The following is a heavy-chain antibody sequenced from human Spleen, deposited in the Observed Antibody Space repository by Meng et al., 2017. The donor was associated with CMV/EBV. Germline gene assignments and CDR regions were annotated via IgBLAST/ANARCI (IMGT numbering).Heavy chain of an antibody. Sequence: GESLKISCAASGFTFSSYWMHWVHQAPGKGLVWVSRINTDVTNTNYADSVKGRFTISRDNARNTLYLQMSGLRSEDTALYYCAKDSRISGTGYYYYGLDVWGQGTTVTVSS. J-gene: IGHJ6*02. V-gene: IGHV3-74*01. CDR2: INTDVTNT. CDR3: AKDSRISGTGYYYYGLDV. CDR1: GFTFSSYW. D-gene: IGHD1-20*01.